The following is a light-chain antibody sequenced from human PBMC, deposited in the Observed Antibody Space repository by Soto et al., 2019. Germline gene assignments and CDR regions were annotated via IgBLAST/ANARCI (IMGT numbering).Light chain of an antibody. CDR1: QRVSSSY. Sequence: EIRLTQSPGTLSLPLGERATLSCRAIQRVSSSYLAWYQQKPGQAPRLLIYDASKRATGIPARFSGSGSGTDFTLTISSLEPADVAVYYCQQRSDWPPITFGEGTRLEIK. V-gene: IGKV3D-20*02. J-gene: IGKJ5*01. CDR2: DAS. CDR3: QQRSDWPPIT.